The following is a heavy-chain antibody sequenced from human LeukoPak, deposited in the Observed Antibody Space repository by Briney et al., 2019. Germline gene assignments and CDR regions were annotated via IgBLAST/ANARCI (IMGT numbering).Heavy chain of an antibody. J-gene: IGHJ4*02. V-gene: IGHV3-23*01. CDR3: AKDPSSTSCYWVDY. CDR2: ISGSGGST. Sequence: GESLRLSCAASGFTFSSYAMSWVRQAPGKGLEWVSAISGSGGSTYYAGSVKGRFTISRDNSKNTLYLQMNSLRAEETAVYYCAKDPSSTSCYWVDYWGQGTLVTVSS. CDR1: GFTFSSYA. D-gene: IGHD2-2*01.